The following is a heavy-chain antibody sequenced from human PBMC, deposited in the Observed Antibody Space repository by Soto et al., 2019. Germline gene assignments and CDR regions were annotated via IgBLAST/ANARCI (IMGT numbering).Heavy chain of an antibody. Sequence: GESLKISCKGSGYSFTSYWIGWVRQMPGKGLEWMGIIYPGDSDTRYSPSFQGQVTISADKSISTAYLQWSSLKASDTAMYYCARCRITFGETRYYMDVWGKGTTVTVSS. CDR3: ARCRITFGETRYYMDV. J-gene: IGHJ6*03. CDR1: GYSFTSYW. D-gene: IGHD3-16*01. V-gene: IGHV5-51*01. CDR2: IYPGDSDT.